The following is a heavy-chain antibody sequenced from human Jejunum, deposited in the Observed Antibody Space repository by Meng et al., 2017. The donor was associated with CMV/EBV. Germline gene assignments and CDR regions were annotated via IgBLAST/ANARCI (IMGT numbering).Heavy chain of an antibody. D-gene: IGHD4/OR15-4a*01. J-gene: IGHJ5*02. V-gene: IGHV1-2*06. CDR1: GYSFTAYY. CDR3: ARDRVAGGANWFDP. Sequence: SGYSFTAYYMHWVRQAPGQGLEWLGRLNPNSGVTNFAQKFQDRVTMTRDTSINTVYMDLSNLKSDDTAVYFCARDRVAGGANWFDPWGQGTLVTVSS. CDR2: LNPNSGVT.